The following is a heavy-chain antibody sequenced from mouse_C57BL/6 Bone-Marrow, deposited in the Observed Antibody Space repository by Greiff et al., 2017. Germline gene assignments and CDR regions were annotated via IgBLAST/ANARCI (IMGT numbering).Heavy chain of an antibody. D-gene: IGHD1-1*01. CDR1: GFTFSSYA. V-gene: IGHV5-9-1*02. CDR3: TRITTVVYYYAMDY. Sequence: EVQLLESGEGLVKPGGSLKLSCAASGFTFSSYAMSWVRQTPEKRLEWVAYISSGGDYIYYAATVKGRCTISRDNARNTLYLQMSSLKSEDTAMYYCTRITTVVYYYAMDYWGQGTSVTVSS. J-gene: IGHJ4*01. CDR2: ISSGGDYI.